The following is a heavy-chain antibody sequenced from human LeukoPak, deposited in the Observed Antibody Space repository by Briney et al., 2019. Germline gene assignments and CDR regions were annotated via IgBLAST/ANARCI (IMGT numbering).Heavy chain of an antibody. CDR2: IYYSGST. V-gene: IGHV4-59*01. D-gene: IGHD6-13*01. J-gene: IGHJ4*02. CDR1: GGSISIYY. CDR3: ARGRSSSWYVADY. Sequence: PSETLSLTCSVSGGSISIYYWTWIRQIPGKGLEWIGYIYYSGSTNYNPSLKSRVTISVDTSKNQFSLKLSSVTAADTAVYYCARGRSSSWYVADYWGQGTLVTVSS.